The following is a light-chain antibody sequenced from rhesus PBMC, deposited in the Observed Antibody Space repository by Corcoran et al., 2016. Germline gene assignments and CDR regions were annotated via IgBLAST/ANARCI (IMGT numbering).Light chain of an antibody. V-gene: IGKV1-22*01. Sequence: DIRMTQSPSSLSASVGDTVTITCRASQSISSWLAWYQQKPGNTPKLLIYKASTLQGGVPSRFSGSGSGIDFTLTINSLQSEDFATYYCQHYSSSPWTFGQGTKVEIK. CDR3: QHYSSSPWT. CDR2: KAS. J-gene: IGKJ1*01. CDR1: QSISSW.